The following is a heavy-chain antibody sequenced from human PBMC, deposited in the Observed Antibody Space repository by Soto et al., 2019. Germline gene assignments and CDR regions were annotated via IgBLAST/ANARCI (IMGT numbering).Heavy chain of an antibody. Sequence: PGGSLRLSCAASGFTFSSYEMNWVRQAPGKGLEWVSYISSSGSTIYYADSVKGRFTISRDNAKNSLYLQMNSLRAEDTAVYYCARVDFRGGYFDYWGQGTLVTVSS. CDR1: GFTFSSYE. CDR3: ARVDFRGGYFDY. CDR2: ISSSGSTI. J-gene: IGHJ4*02. V-gene: IGHV3-48*03. D-gene: IGHD3-3*01.